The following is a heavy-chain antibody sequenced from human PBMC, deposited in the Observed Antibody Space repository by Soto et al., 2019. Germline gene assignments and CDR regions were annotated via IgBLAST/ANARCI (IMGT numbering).Heavy chain of an antibody. Sequence: QVQLVQSGAEVKKPGSSVKVSCKASGGTFSSYTISWVRQAPGQGLEWMGRIIPILGIANYAQKFQGRVTITADKSTSPAYIELISLRSEDTAVYYCARYNLTSAFDIWGHGTMVTVSS. V-gene: IGHV1-69*02. J-gene: IGHJ3*02. CDR2: IIPILGIA. D-gene: IGHD3-9*01. CDR3: ARYNLTSAFDI. CDR1: GGTFSSYT.